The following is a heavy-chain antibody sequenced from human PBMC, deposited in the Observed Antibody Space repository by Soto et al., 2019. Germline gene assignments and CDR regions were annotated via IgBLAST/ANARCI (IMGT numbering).Heavy chain of an antibody. CDR1: GFTFSLYG. J-gene: IGHJ6*02. CDR3: TKRRNVQRFLEWSAGMEV. CDR2: ISYDGSDK. Sequence: QVQLVESGGGVVQPGRSLRLACTASGFTFSLYGMHWVRQAPGKGLEWVAAISYDGSDKYYGDSVKGRFTISRDNSKNTLYLQMNSLRTEDTAVYYCTKRRNVQRFLEWSAGMEVWGRWTTVVVSS. D-gene: IGHD3-3*01. V-gene: IGHV3-30*18.